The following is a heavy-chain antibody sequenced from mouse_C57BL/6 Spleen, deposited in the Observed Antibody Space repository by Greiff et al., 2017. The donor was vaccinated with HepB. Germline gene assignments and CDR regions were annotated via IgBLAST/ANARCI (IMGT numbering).Heavy chain of an antibody. V-gene: IGHV1-59*01. CDR2: IDPSDSYT. D-gene: IGHD4-1*01. CDR1: GYTFTSYW. J-gene: IGHJ2*01. Sequence: QVHVKQPGAELVRPGTSVKLSCKASGYTFTSYWMHWVKQRPGQGLEWIGVIDPSDSYTNYNQKFKGKATLTVDTSSSTAYMQLSSLTSEDSAVYYCAPGTGYYFDYWGQGTTLTVSS. CDR3: APGTGYYFDY.